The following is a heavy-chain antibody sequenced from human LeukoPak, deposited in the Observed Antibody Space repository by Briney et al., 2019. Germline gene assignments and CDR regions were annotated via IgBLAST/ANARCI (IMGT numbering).Heavy chain of an antibody. CDR2: ISYDGSNK. Sequence: GRSLRLSCAASGFTFSSYAMHWVRQAPGKGLEWVAVISYDGSNKYYADSVKGRFTISRDNSKNTLYLQMNSLRAEDTAVYYCAKDLGSSTSWTTGFFDYWGQGTLVTVSS. CDR3: AKDLGSSTSWTTGFFDY. CDR1: GFTFSSYA. V-gene: IGHV3-30-3*01. J-gene: IGHJ4*02. D-gene: IGHD2-2*01.